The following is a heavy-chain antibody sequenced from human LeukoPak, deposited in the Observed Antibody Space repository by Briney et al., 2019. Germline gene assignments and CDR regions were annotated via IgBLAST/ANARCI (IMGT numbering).Heavy chain of an antibody. CDR2: ISSSSSTI. J-gene: IGHJ4*02. CDR1: GFTFDDYA. Sequence: GGSLRLSCAASGFTFDDYAMNWVRQAPGKGLEWVSYISSSSSTIYYADSVKGRFTISRDNAKNSLYLQMNSLRAEDTAVYSCARSVRGYYPDYWGQGTLVTVSS. V-gene: IGHV3-48*01. CDR3: ARSVRGYYPDY.